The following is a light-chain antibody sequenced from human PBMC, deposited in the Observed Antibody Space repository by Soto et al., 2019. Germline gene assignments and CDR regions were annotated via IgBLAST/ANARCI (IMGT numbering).Light chain of an antibody. CDR1: SSNIESNT. V-gene: IGLV1-44*01. CDR2: SYN. CDR3: ATWDDSLNGYV. Sequence: QSVLTQPPSASGTPGQRVTISCSGNSSNIESNTVNWYQQLPGTAPKLLIYSYNQRPSGVPHRFSGSKSGTSASLAISGLQSEDEADYYCATWDDSLNGYVFGTGTKVTVL. J-gene: IGLJ1*01.